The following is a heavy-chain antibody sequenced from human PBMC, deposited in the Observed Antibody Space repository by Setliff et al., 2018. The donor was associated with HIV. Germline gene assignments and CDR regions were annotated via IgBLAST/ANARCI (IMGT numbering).Heavy chain of an antibody. CDR3: GRHSLYGPAAISALDY. J-gene: IGHJ4*02. CDR1: GGSISNSSSY. CDR2: IYSSRWS. D-gene: IGHD2-2*02. V-gene: IGHV4-39*01. Sequence: SETLSLTCTVSGGSISNSSSYWGWIRQTPGKGLEWIGSIYSSRWSYYNPSLQSRLTLSIDRSRSRFSLNLRSVTAADTAVYYCGRHSLYGPAAISALDYWGQGALVTVS.